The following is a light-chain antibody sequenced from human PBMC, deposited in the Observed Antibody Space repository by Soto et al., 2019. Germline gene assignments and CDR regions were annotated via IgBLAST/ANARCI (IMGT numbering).Light chain of an antibody. V-gene: IGKV1-33*01. J-gene: IGKJ2*01. CDR1: QGIGNY. Sequence: DIQMTQSPSSLSASVGDRVTITCRASQGIGNYLAWYQQKSGKAPKLLIYDISTLEIGVPSRFSGSGSGTDFTFTITGLQPEDIATYYCQQYENLPYTFGQGTKLEI. CDR2: DIS. CDR3: QQYENLPYT.